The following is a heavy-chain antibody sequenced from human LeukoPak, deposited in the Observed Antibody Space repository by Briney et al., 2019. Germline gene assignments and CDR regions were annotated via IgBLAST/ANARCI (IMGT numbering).Heavy chain of an antibody. D-gene: IGHD3-9*01. CDR3: ARDLQTYYDILTDY. V-gene: IGHV3-21*01. CDR1: GFTFSSYS. CDR2: ISSSSSYI. J-gene: IGHJ4*02. Sequence: PGGSLRLSCAASGFTFSSYSMNWVRQAPGKGLEWVSSISSSSSYIYYADSVKGRFTISRDNAKNSLYLQMNSLRAEDTAVYHCARDLQTYYDILTDYWGQGTLVTVSS.